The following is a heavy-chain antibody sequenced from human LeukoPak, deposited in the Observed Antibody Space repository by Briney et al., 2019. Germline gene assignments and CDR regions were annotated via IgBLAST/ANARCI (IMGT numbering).Heavy chain of an antibody. D-gene: IGHD5-18*01. V-gene: IGHV3-30*04. CDR1: GFTFSSYA. CDR2: ISYDGSNK. Sequence: GGSLRLSCAASGFTFSSYAMHWVRQAPGKGLEWVAVISYDGSNKYYADSVKGRFTISRDNSKNALYLQMNSLRAEDTAVYYCARCRGYSYGYICLFDYWGQETLVTVSS. CDR3: ARCRGYSYGYICLFDY. J-gene: IGHJ4*02.